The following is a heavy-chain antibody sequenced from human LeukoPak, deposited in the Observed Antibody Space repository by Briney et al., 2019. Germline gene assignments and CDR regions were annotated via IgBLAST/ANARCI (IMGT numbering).Heavy chain of an antibody. V-gene: IGHV3-23*01. D-gene: IGHD4-17*01. CDR1: GFIFSDYA. CDR2: IRGAGGGA. J-gene: IGHJ3*02. Sequence: GGSLRLSCTASGFIFSDYAMMWVRQSPGKGPEWVAAIRGAGGGAFYADSVRGRFTTSRDNSKYTLFLQMNSLRAEDTAVYYCARDPNGDYVGAFDMWGPGTMVTVSS. CDR3: ARDPNGDYVGAFDM.